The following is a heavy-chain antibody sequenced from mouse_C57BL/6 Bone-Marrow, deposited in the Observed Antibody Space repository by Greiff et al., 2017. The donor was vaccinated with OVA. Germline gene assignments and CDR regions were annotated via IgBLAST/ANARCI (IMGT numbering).Heavy chain of an antibody. CDR3: AREEFSPPLAY. CDR1: GYTFTSYW. J-gene: IGHJ3*01. V-gene: IGHV1-7*01. CDR2: INPSSGYT. Sequence: QVQLQQSGAELAKPGASVKLSCKASGYTFTSYWMHWVKQRPGQGLEWIGYINPSSGYTKYNQKFKDKATLTADKTSSTAYMQLSSLTYEDSAVDYCAREEFSPPLAYWGQGTLVTVSA.